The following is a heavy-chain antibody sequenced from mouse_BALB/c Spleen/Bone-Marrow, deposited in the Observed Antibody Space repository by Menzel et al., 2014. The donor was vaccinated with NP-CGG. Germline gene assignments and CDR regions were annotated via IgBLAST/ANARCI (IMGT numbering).Heavy chain of an antibody. J-gene: IGHJ3*01. CDR1: GYTFSSYW. V-gene: IGHV1-9*01. D-gene: IGHD3-2*01. CDR3: ARDSSDYLAWFAY. Sequence: VKLVESGAELMKPGASVKISCKATGYTFSSYWIEWVRQRPGHGLEWIGEILPGSGSTNSNEKFKGKATFTADTSSNTAYMQPSSLTSEDSAVYFCARDSSDYLAWFAYWGQGTLVTVSA. CDR2: ILPGSGST.